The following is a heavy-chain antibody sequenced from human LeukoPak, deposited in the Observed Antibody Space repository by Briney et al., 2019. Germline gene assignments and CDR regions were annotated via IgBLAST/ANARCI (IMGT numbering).Heavy chain of an antibody. CDR3: ARERGYSYGYSDY. Sequence: GGSLRLSCAASGFTFSSYSMNWVRQAPGKGLEWVSSISSSSNYIYYADSVKGRFTISRDNARNSLYLQMNSLRAEDTAVYYCARERGYSYGYSDYWGQGTLVTVSS. J-gene: IGHJ4*02. CDR2: ISSSSNYI. CDR1: GFTFSSYS. V-gene: IGHV3-21*01. D-gene: IGHD5-18*01.